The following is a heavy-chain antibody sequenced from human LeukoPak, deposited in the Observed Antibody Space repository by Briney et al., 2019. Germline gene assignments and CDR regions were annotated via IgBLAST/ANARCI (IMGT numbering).Heavy chain of an antibody. J-gene: IGHJ4*02. CDR3: ARQLRGEAVAGHLQPFDY. V-gene: IGHV4-39*01. CDR2: IYYSGGT. CDR1: GGSISSSSYY. Sequence: SETLSLTCTVSGGSISSSSYYWGWIRQPPGKGLEWIGSIYYSGGTYYNPSLKSRVTISVDTSKNQFSLKLSSVTAADTAVYFCARQLRGEAVAGHLQPFDYWGQGTLVTVSS. D-gene: IGHD6-19*01.